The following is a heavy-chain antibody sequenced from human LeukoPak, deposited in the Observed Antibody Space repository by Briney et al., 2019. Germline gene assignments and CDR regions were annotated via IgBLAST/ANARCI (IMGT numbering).Heavy chain of an antibody. J-gene: IGHJ4*02. V-gene: IGHV4-34*01. CDR3: AGRSLSNYNYVWGTDY. Sequence: SPETLSLTCGVYGGSLSDYYWSWIRQPPGKGLEWIGETNPRGSNNYNPSLQSRVTSPVQTSKNQLSLKLNSETAADTAVYYCAGRSLSNYNYVWGTDYWGQGTLVTVSS. D-gene: IGHD3-16*01. CDR2: TNPRGSN. CDR1: GGSLSDYY.